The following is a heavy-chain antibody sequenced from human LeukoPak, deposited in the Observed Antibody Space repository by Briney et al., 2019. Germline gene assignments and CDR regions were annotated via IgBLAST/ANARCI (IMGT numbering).Heavy chain of an antibody. CDR1: GFTFTRYW. CDR3: SNGIYSSSY. CDR2: IDQDGSEQ. V-gene: IGHV3-7*01. D-gene: IGHD6-6*01. Sequence: GGSLRLSCAASGFTFTRYWMCWVRQAPGKGLEWVANIDQDGSEQYYLDSVEGRFTISRNNAKNSLYLQMDNLRAEDTAVYYCSNGIYSSSYWGRGTLVTVSS. J-gene: IGHJ4*02.